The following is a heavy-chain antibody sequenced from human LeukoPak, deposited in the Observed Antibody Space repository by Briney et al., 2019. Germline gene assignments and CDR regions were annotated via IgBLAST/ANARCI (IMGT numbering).Heavy chain of an antibody. Sequence: ASVKVSCKASGYTFTNYAVNWLRQAPGQRLEWMGWINAGNGDTKFSQNYQARVTITRDESTSTAYMELSSLRSEDTAVYYCASAPKYSSSSPFDYWGQGTLVTVSS. V-gene: IGHV1-3*01. CDR2: INAGNGDT. D-gene: IGHD6-6*01. J-gene: IGHJ4*02. CDR1: GYTFTNYA. CDR3: ASAPKYSSSSPFDY.